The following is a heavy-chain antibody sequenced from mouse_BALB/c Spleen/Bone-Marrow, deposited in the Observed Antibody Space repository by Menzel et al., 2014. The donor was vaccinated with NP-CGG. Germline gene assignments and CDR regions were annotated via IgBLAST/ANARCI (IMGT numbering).Heavy chain of an antibody. J-gene: IGHJ2*01. D-gene: IGHD2-4*01. Sequence: EVQVVESGAELVKPGASVKLSCTASGFNIKDTYMHWVKQRPEQGLEWIGRIDPANGNTKYDPKFQGKATITADTSSNTAYLQLSSLTPEDTAVYYCASYDYGYYFDYWGQGTTLTVSS. V-gene: IGHV14-3*02. CDR1: GFNIKDTY. CDR3: ASYDYGYYFDY. CDR2: IDPANGNT.